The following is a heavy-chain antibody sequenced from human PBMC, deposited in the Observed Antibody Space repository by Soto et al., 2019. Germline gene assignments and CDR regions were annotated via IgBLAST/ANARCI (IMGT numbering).Heavy chain of an antibody. CDR1: GYTFTSYG. Sequence: ASVKVSCKASGYTFTSYGISWVRQAPGQGLEWMGWISAYNGNTNYAQKLQGRVTMTTDTSTSKAYMELRSLRSDDTAVYYCARVPSRDCSSTSCYGDYYYYYMDVWGKGTTVTVSS. CDR2: ISAYNGNT. J-gene: IGHJ6*03. CDR3: ARVPSRDCSSTSCYGDYYYYYMDV. D-gene: IGHD2-2*01. V-gene: IGHV1-18*01.